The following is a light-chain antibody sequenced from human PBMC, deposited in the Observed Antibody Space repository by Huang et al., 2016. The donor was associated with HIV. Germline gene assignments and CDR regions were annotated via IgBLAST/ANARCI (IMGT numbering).Light chain of an antibody. V-gene: IGKV2-28*01. CDR2: LGS. Sequence: DIVMTQSPLSLSVTPGGPASISCRSSQSLLHSNGYNYLDWYLQRPGQSPQLLIYLGSNRASGVPDRFSGNGSGTDFTLKISRVEAEDIGVYYCMQSLQTITFGQGTRLEIK. J-gene: IGKJ5*01. CDR3: MQSLQTIT. CDR1: QSLLHSNGYNY.